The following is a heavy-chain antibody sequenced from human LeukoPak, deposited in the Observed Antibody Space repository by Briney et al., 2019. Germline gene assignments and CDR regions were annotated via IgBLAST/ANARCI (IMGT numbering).Heavy chain of an antibody. J-gene: IGHJ4*02. CDR2: INPNSGGT. Sequence: ASVKVSCKTSGYTFTGYYMHWVRQAPGQGLEWMGWINPNSGGTNYAQNFQGRVTVTRDTFISTVYMELTGLRSDDTAVYFCARDRSRYFDFWGQGTLVTVSS. CDR3: ARDRSRYFDF. CDR1: GYTFTGYY. V-gene: IGHV1-2*02.